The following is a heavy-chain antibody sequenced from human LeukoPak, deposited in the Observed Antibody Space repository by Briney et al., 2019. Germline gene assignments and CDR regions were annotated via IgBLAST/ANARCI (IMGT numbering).Heavy chain of an antibody. Sequence: PGGSLRLSCAASGFTFSSYGMHWVRQAPGKGLEWVAVISYDGSNKYYADSVKGRFTISRDNSKSTLYLQMNSLRAEDTAVYYCAKDKDYYFDYWGQGTLVTVSS. V-gene: IGHV3-30*18. CDR1: GFTFSSYG. CDR2: ISYDGSNK. J-gene: IGHJ4*02. CDR3: AKDKDYYFDY.